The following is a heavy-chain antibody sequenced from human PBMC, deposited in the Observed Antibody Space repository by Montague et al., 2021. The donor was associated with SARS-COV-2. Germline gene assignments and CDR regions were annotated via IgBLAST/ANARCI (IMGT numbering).Heavy chain of an antibody. CDR2: IYWDDDK. V-gene: IGHV2-5*02. J-gene: IGHJ4*02. CDR3: AHRKVLAAAWDY. Sequence: PALVKPTQTLTLTCTFSGFSLSTSGVGVGWIRQPPGKALEWPALIYWDDDKRYSPSPKSRLTITKDTSKNQVVLTMTNMDPVDTATYYCAHRKVLAAAWDYWGQGTLVTVSS. D-gene: IGHD6-13*01. CDR1: GFSLSTSGVG.